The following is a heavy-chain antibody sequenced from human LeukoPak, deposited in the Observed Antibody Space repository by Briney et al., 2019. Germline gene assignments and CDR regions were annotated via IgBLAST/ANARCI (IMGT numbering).Heavy chain of an antibody. Sequence: PGGSLRLSCAASGFTFSSYAMSWVRQAPGKGLEWVSAISGCGGSTYYADSVKGRFTISRDNAKNSLYLQMNSLRAEDTAVYYCARAPSGFIELWGQGTLVTVSS. CDR3: ARAPSGFIEL. D-gene: IGHD3-10*01. V-gene: IGHV3-23*01. J-gene: IGHJ4*02. CDR1: GFTFSSYA. CDR2: ISGCGGST.